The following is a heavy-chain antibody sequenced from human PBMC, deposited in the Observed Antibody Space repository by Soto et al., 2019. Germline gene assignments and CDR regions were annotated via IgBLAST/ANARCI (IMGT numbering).Heavy chain of an antibody. CDR3: ARGIRNYYGMDV. CDR1: GFTFSNYW. D-gene: IGHD2-15*01. Sequence: SLRLSCGASGFTFSNYWMHWVRQAPGKGLVWVSRINTDGSTIAYADSVRGRLTLSRDNAKNTVYLQMNSLRGEDTAVYYCARGIRNYYGMDVWGQGTTVTVSS. V-gene: IGHV3-74*01. J-gene: IGHJ6*02. CDR2: INTDGSTI.